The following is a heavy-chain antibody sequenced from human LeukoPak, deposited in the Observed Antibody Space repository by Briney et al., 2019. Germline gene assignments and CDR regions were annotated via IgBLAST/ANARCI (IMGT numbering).Heavy chain of an antibody. V-gene: IGHV3-30-3*01. CDR3: ARDLHTVTITHLFDY. CDR1: GFTFSSYA. D-gene: IGHD4-17*01. CDR2: ISYDGSNK. Sequence: GGSLRLSCAASGFTFSSYAMHWVRQAPGKGLEWVAVISYDGSNKYYADSVKGRFTISRDNSKNTLYLQMNSLRAEDTAVYYCARDLHTVTITHLFDYWGQGTLVTVSS. J-gene: IGHJ4*02.